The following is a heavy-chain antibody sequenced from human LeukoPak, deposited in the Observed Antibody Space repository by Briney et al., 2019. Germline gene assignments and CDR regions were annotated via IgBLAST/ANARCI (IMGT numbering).Heavy chain of an antibody. CDR2: IYYSGST. CDR1: GGSISSYY. Sequence: SETLSLTCTVSGGSISSYYWSWIRQPPGKGLEWIGYIYYSGSTNCNPSLKSRVTISVDTSKNQFSLKLSSVTAADTAVYYCARDRRYSSSSGGKFDAFDIWGQGTMVTVSS. V-gene: IGHV4-59*01. CDR3: ARDRRYSSSSGGKFDAFDI. J-gene: IGHJ3*02. D-gene: IGHD6-6*01.